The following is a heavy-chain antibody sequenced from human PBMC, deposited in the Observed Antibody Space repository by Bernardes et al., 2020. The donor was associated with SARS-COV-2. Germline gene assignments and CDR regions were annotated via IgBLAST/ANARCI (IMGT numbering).Heavy chain of an antibody. CDR3: ARRLDDSSGYYNTVDAFDI. Sequence: GESLKISCKGSGYSFTTYWIGWVRQMPGKGLEWMGIIYPGDSDTTYSPSFQGQVTISADKSISTAYLQWSSLKASDTAMYYCARRLDDSSGYYNTVDAFDIWGQGTMVTVSS. V-gene: IGHV5-51*01. CDR2: IYPGDSDT. D-gene: IGHD3-22*01. J-gene: IGHJ3*02. CDR1: GYSFTTYW.